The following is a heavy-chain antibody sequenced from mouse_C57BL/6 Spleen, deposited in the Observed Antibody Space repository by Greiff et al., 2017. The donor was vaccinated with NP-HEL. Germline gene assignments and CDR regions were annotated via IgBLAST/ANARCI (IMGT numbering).Heavy chain of an antibody. V-gene: IGHV5-16*01. J-gene: IGHJ4*01. CDR2: INYDGSST. D-gene: IGHD2-3*01. CDR1: GFTFSDYY. CDR3: ARGGDGYSYSYAMDY. Sequence: EVKVEESEGGLVQPGSSMKLSCTASGFTFSDYYMAWVRQVSEKGLEWVANINYDGSSTYYLYSLKSRFIISSDNSKNFLSLQMSSLKSVDTATYYCARGGDGYSYSYAMDYWGQGTSVTVSS.